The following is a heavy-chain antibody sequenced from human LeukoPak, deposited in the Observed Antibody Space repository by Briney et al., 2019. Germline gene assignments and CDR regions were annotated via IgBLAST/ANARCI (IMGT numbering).Heavy chain of an antibody. J-gene: IGHJ6*02. D-gene: IGHD4-17*01. Sequence: GASVKVSCKASGYTFTGYYMHWVRQAPGQGLEWMGWINPNTGVTNYAQKFQGRVTLTRDTSIITAYMELTRLRSDDTAMYYCARDRTTVTTGYCGMDVWGQGTTLTVSS. CDR2: INPNTGVT. CDR3: ARDRTTVTTGYCGMDV. CDR1: GYTFTGYY. V-gene: IGHV1-2*02.